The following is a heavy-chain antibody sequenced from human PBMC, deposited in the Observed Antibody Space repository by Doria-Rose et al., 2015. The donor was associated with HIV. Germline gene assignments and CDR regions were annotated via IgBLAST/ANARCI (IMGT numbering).Heavy chain of an antibody. Sequence: QVQLHESCPRLVQPSETLSLTCSVSGASVSSRGYYWNWIRQVPGKGLESLGYTYYTGTSDYSPSLKSRLNMAVDTSKNQFSLKLSFVTVADTAVYYWARMGSYRDIDYWRQGALIIVSA. CDR1: GASVSSRGYY. CDR3: ARMGSYRDIDY. V-gene: IGHV4-31*03. J-gene: IGHJ4*02. CDR2: TYYTGTS. D-gene: IGHD3-3*01.